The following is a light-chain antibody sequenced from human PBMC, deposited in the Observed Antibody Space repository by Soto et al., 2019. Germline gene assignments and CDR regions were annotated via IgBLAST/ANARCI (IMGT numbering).Light chain of an antibody. CDR2: GAS. J-gene: IGKJ4*01. Sequence: IVMTQPPATLSVSPGERATFSCRASQSVSTNLAWYQQKPGQAPRLIIYGASTRASGIPARFSGGGSGTEFTLTISSLQPEDFAVYYCQQYNDWPLTFGGGTKVEIK. CDR1: QSVSTN. V-gene: IGKV3-15*01. CDR3: QQYNDWPLT.